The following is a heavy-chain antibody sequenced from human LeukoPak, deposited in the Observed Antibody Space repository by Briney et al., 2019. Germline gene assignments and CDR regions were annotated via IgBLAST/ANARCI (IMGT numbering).Heavy chain of an antibody. CDR2: VYYSGST. CDR3: ARQNTVTTVTTYFFDY. D-gene: IGHD4-17*01. Sequence: PSETLSPTCTVSGGSISDSSYYWGWIRQPPAMGLEWIGNVYYSGSTYYSPSLKSRVAISVDTSKNQFSLKLTSVTAADTAVYYCARQNTVTTVTTYFFDYWGQGTLVTVPS. V-gene: IGHV4-39*01. CDR1: GGSISDSSYY. J-gene: IGHJ4*02.